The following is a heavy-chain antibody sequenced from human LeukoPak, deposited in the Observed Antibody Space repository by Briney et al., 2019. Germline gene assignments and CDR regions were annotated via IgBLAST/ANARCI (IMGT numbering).Heavy chain of an antibody. D-gene: IGHD6-19*01. Sequence: GGSLRLSCAASGFTFSNYGMHWVRQAPGKGLEWVAFIRYDGSNKYYADSVKGRFTISRDNSKNTLYLQMNSQRAEDTAVYYCARDLILYSSGSPFDYWGQGTLVTVSS. V-gene: IGHV3-30*02. CDR3: ARDLILYSSGSPFDY. CDR1: GFTFSNYG. CDR2: IRYDGSNK. J-gene: IGHJ4*02.